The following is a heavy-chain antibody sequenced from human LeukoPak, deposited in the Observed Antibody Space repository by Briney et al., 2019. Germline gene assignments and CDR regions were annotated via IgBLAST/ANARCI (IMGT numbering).Heavy chain of an antibody. V-gene: IGHV3-30*04. CDR2: ISYDGSNK. J-gene: IGHJ6*03. Sequence: GGSLRLSCAASGFTFSSYAMHWVRQAPGKGLEWVAVISYDGSNKYYADSVKGRFTISRDNSKNTLYLQMNSLRAEDTAVYYCARDPYYGSGSYYPNYMDVWGKGTTVTVSS. D-gene: IGHD3-10*01. CDR3: ARDPYYGSGSYYPNYMDV. CDR1: GFTFSSYA.